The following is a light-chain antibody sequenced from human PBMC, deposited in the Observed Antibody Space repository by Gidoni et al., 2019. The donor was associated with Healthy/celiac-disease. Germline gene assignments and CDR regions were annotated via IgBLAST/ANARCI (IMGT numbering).Light chain of an antibody. CDR3: NSRDSSGNLVV. V-gene: IGLV3-19*01. CDR2: GKN. J-gene: IGLJ2*01. Sequence: SSELTQDPAVSVALGQTVRITCQGDSLRSYYASWYQPKPGQAPVLVIYGKNNRPSGIPDRFSGSSSGNTASLTITGAQAEDEADCYCNSRDSSGNLVVFGGGTKLTVL. CDR1: SLRSYY.